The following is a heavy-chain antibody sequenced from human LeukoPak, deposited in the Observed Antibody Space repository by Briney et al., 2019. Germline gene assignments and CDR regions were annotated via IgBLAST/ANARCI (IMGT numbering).Heavy chain of an antibody. D-gene: IGHD3-9*01. CDR2: IYYSGST. V-gene: IGHV4-59*12. J-gene: IGHJ3*02. Sequence: SETLILTCTVSGGCISSYYWSWIRQPPGKGLEWIGYIYYSGSTNYNPSLKSRVTISVDTSKNQFSLKLSSVTAADTAVYYCARNWHGPSDWVEDDAFDIWGQGTMVTVSS. CDR1: GGCISSYY. CDR3: ARNWHGPSDWVEDDAFDI.